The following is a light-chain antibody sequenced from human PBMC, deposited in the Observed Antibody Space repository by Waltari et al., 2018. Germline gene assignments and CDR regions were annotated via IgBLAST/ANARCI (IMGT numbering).Light chain of an antibody. J-gene: IGLJ1*01. CDR3: QAGDSSAYV. CDR2: QDV. Sequence: SYELTQPPPVSVSPGQTASITCSGDKLGDKYAYWYQQKPGPSPVLVMYQDVQRPSGTPERFSGSNSGNTATLTIRGTQAMDEADYYCQAGDSSAYVFGTGTKVTVL. V-gene: IGLV3-1*01. CDR1: KLGDKY.